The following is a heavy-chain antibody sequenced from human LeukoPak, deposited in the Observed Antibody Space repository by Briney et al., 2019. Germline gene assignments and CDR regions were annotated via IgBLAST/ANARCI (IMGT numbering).Heavy chain of an antibody. D-gene: IGHD3-22*01. J-gene: IGHJ1*01. Sequence: GGSLRLSCAASGFTVSSNYMSWVRQAPGKGLEWVANIKQDGNQKYYVDSVKGRFTISRDNAKNSLYLQMNSLRAEDTAVYYCARDLGYYDSSGYLRGAEYFQHWGQGTLVTVSS. CDR1: GFTVSSNY. CDR2: IKQDGNQK. V-gene: IGHV3-7*03. CDR3: ARDLGYYDSSGYLRGAEYFQH.